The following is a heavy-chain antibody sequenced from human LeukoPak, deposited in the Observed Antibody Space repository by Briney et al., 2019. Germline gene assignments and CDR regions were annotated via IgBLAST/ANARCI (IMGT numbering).Heavy chain of an antibody. Sequence: GGSLRLSCAASGFTFSRYWMHWVRQAPGKGLVWVSRINSDGSDITYADSVRGRFTISRDNAKSTVYLQMNSLRAEDTAVYHCARDSYGMDVWGQGTTVTVSS. J-gene: IGHJ6*02. CDR3: ARDSYGMDV. V-gene: IGHV3-74*01. CDR1: GFTFSRYW. CDR2: INSDGSDI.